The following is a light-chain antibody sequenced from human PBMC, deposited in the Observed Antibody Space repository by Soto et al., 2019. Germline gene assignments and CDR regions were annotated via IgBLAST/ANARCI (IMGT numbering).Light chain of an antibody. CDR2: GAS. CDR1: QSVSSN. CDR3: QQYKNWPPYT. J-gene: IGKJ2*01. Sequence: EIVMTQYPATLSVSPGERATLSCRASQSVSSNLAWYQQKPGQAPRLLIYGASTRATGIPARFSGSGSGTAFTLTISSLQYEDFAVYYCQQYKNWPPYTLGKGNKLEIK. V-gene: IGKV3-15*01.